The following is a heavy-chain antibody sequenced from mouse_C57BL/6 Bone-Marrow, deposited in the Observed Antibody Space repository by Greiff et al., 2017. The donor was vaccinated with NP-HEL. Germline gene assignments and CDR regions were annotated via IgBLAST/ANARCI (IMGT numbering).Heavy chain of an antibody. J-gene: IGHJ2*01. D-gene: IGHD1-1*01. V-gene: IGHV14-2*01. CDR1: GFKIQNYY. CDR2: IDPEDGET. CDR3: ASYYYGSSLDY. Sequence: VPLQRAGAELVKPGAPGKFSFKAFGFKIQNYYMHWVEQRTEQGLGWIGRIDPEDGETKYAPKFQGKATITADTSSNTAYLQLSSLTSEDTAVYYCASYYYGSSLDYWGQGTTLTVSS.